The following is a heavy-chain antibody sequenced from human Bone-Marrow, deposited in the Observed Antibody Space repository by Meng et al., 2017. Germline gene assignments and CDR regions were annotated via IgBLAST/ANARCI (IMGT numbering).Heavy chain of an antibody. D-gene: IGHD3-22*01. CDR1: GYTFTSYG. CDR2: ISAYNGNT. Sequence: ASVKVSCKASGYTFTSYGISWVRQAPGQGLEWMGWISAYNGNTNYAQKLQGRVTMNTDTSTSTAYMELRSLRSDDTAVYYCARAPGSGGYLTSYYYYYGMDVWGQGTTVTVSS. CDR3: ARAPGSGGYLTSYYYYYGMDV. V-gene: IGHV1-18*01. J-gene: IGHJ6*02.